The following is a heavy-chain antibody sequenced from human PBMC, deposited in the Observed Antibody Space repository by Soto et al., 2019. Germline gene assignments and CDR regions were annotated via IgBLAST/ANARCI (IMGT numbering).Heavy chain of an antibody. J-gene: IGHJ5*02. CDR3: ARDEVFDP. Sequence: VGSLRLSCAASGFIFSSYWMHWVRQVPGKGLVWVSRINGDGSNTGYADSVKGRFTISRDNAKNTLYLQMNSLRAEDTAVYYCARDEVFDPWGQGTLVTVSS. CDR1: GFIFSSYW. CDR2: INGDGSNT. V-gene: IGHV3-74*01.